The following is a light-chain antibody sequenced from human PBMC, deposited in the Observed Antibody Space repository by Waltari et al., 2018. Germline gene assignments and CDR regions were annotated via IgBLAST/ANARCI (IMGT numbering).Light chain of an antibody. CDR2: EVN. CDR3: CSFATNSIVI. J-gene: IGLJ2*01. CDR1: RSDVGRYNL. Sequence: QSALTQPASVSGSPGQSITISCSGTRSDVGRYNLVSWYQQHPGKAPKLIIYEVNMRPSGVSDRFSGSKSGVTASLTISGLQAEDEAVYFCCSFATNSIVIFGGGTKLTVL. V-gene: IGLV2-23*02.